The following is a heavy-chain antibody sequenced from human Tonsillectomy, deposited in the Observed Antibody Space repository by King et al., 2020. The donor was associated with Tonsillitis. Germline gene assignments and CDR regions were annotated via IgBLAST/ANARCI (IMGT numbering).Heavy chain of an antibody. J-gene: IGHJ5*02. CDR3: ARGHYVDSGEVFDP. Sequence: QLVQSGAEVKKPGASVKVSCKASGYTFTGHYMHWVRQAPGQGLEWMGWINPNSGDTKYAQKFQGRVTTIRDTSISTAYMELSRLRSDDTAVYYCARGHYVDSGEVFDPWGQGTLVTVSS. CDR1: GYTFTGHY. V-gene: IGHV1-2*02. D-gene: IGHD3-22*01. CDR2: INPNSGDT.